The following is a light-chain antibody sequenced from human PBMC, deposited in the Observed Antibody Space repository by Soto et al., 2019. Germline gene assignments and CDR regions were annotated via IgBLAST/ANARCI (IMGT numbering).Light chain of an antibody. CDR1: NSNIGSNT. CDR2: SNN. Sequence: QAVVTQPPSASETPGQRVTISCSGSNSNIGSNTVNWYQQLPGTAPKLLIYSNNQRPSGVPDRFSGSKSGTSASLAISGLQSEDEADYYCAAWDDSLNGPLFGGGTQLTVL. J-gene: IGLJ7*01. CDR3: AAWDDSLNGPL. V-gene: IGLV1-44*01.